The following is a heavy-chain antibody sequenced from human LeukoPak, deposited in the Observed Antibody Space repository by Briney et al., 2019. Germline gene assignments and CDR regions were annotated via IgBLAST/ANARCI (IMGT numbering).Heavy chain of an antibody. Sequence: SETLSLTCTVSGGSISSYYWSWIRQPAGKGLEWIGRIYTSGSTNYNPSLKSRVTMSVDTSKNQFSLKLSSVTAADTAVYYCARGKYYYDSSGYYLFDYWGQGTLVTVPS. CDR2: IYTSGST. V-gene: IGHV4-4*07. D-gene: IGHD3-22*01. CDR1: GGSISSYY. J-gene: IGHJ4*02. CDR3: ARGKYYYDSSGYYLFDY.